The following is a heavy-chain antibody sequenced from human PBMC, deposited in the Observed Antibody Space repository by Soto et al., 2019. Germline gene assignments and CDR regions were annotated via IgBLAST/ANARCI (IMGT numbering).Heavy chain of an antibody. CDR3: AKTHGELRGSGSKEY. CDR1: GYTFTAYG. V-gene: IGHV1-18*01. J-gene: IGHJ4*02. D-gene: IGHD3-10*01. Sequence: QVQLVQSGTEMKKPGASVKVSCKASGYTFTAYGINWVRQAPGQGLEWMGWISNYNGNTNYAQRLQGRVTMTTDTPXXTAYIERRSPRSDDTAVYYCAKTHGELRGSGSKEYWGQGTLVTVSS. CDR2: ISNYNGNT.